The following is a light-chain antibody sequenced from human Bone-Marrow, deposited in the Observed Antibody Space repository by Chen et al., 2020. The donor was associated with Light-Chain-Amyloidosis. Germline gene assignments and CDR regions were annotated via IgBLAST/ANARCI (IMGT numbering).Light chain of an antibody. Sequence: SYVLTQPSLVSVVSGKTATSACWGNNIASTSVHWYQQTPGQAPLLVVYDDSDRPSGIPGRLSGSNSGNTATLTISRVEAGDEADYYCQVWDRSSDRPVFGGGTKLTVL. V-gene: IGLV3-21*03. CDR1: NIASTS. J-gene: IGLJ3*02. CDR3: QVWDRSSDRPV. CDR2: DDS.